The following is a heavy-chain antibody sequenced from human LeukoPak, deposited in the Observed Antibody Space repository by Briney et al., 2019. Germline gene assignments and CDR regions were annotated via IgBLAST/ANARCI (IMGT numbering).Heavy chain of an antibody. D-gene: IGHD3-3*01. CDR2: VYYSVST. CDR1: GGSISSYY. CDR3: ARQESGPYHYMDV. Sequence: SETLSLTCTVSGGSISSYYWTWIRQAPGKGLEWIGYVYYSVSTNYNPSLKSRVSISQDTSKNQVSLKLSSVTAADTAVYYCARQESGPYHYMDVSGKGTTVTVSS. J-gene: IGHJ6*03. V-gene: IGHV4-59*08.